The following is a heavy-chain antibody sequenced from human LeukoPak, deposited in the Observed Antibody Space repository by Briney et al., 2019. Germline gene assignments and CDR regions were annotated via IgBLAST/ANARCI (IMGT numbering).Heavy chain of an antibody. V-gene: IGHV3-23*01. D-gene: IGHD2-15*01. CDR2: ISGSGGST. CDR1: GFTFSSYA. J-gene: IGHJ4*02. Sequence: GGSLRLSCAASGFTFSSYAMSWVRQAPGKGLEWVSGISGSGGSTYYAGSVKGRFTISRDNSKSTLYLQMNSLRVEDTAVYYCAKNGGSQCYSHLDSWGQGTLVTVSS. CDR3: AKNGGSQCYSHLDS.